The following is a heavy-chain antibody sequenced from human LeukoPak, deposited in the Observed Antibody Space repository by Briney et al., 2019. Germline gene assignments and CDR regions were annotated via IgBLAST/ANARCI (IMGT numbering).Heavy chain of an antibody. CDR3: AKLPVVDTAMADY. J-gene: IGHJ4*02. CDR1: GFTFSSYG. Sequence: GGSLRLSCAASGFTFSSYGMHWVRQAPGKGLEWVAVISYDGSNKYYADSVKGRFTISRDNSKNTLYLQMNSLRAEDTAVYYCAKLPVVDTAMADYWGQGTLVTVSS. CDR2: ISYDGSNK. D-gene: IGHD5-18*01. V-gene: IGHV3-30*18.